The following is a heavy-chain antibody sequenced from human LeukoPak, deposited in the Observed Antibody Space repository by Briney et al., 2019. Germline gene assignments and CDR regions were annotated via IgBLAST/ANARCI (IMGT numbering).Heavy chain of an antibody. V-gene: IGHV3-21*01. Sequence: GGSLRLSCAASGFTFSSYEMNWVRQAPGKGLEWVSSISSSSSYIYYADSVKGRFTISRDNAKNSLYLQMNSLRVEDTAVYYCAREDSSGWYSMDYWGQGTLVTVSS. D-gene: IGHD6-19*01. CDR1: GFTFSSYE. CDR2: ISSSSSYI. J-gene: IGHJ4*02. CDR3: AREDSSGWYSMDY.